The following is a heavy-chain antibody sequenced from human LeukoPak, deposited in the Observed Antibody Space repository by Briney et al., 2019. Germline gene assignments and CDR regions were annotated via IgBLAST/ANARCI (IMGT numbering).Heavy chain of an antibody. V-gene: IGHV3-66*01. Sequence: GGSLRLSCAASGFTFSSYWMSWVRQAPGKGLEWVSVIFAGGTTYYADSVKGRFTISRDNSRNTLYLHMNSLRGEDTAVYYCARVGHWPDYWGQGTLVTVSS. D-gene: IGHD1-1*01. CDR3: ARVGHWPDY. J-gene: IGHJ4*02. CDR2: IFAGGTT. CDR1: GFTFSSYW.